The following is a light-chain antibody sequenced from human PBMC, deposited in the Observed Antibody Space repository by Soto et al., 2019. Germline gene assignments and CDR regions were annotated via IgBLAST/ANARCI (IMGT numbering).Light chain of an antibody. CDR1: SSDIGSYDL. Sequence: QSALTQPASVSGSPGQSITISCTGTSSDIGSYDLVSWYQQHPARAPKLIIYEGSKRPSGVSMRFSGSQSGYTASLTISGLQAEDEADYFCCSYAGSITYVVFGGGTKLTVL. CDR3: CSYAGSITYVV. V-gene: IGLV2-23*01. CDR2: EGS. J-gene: IGLJ2*01.